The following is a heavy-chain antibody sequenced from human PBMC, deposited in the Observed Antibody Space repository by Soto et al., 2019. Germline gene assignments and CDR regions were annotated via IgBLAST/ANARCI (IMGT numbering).Heavy chain of an antibody. CDR1: GGSISSYY. J-gene: IGHJ3*02. CDR2: IYTSGST. D-gene: IGHD3-16*02. V-gene: IGHV4-4*07. CDR3: ARVSGYDYVWGSYRLAPEPFDI. Sequence: SETLSLTCTVSGGSISSYYWSWIRQPAGKGLEWIGRIYTSGSTNYNPSPKSRVTMSVDTSKNQFSLKLSSVTAADTAVYYCARVSGYDYVWGSYRLAPEPFDIWGQGTMVTVSS.